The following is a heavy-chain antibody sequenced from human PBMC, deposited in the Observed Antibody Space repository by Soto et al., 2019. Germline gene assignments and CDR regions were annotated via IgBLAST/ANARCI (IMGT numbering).Heavy chain of an antibody. CDR2: IYYSGSS. CDR1: GGSISSGGYY. CDR3: ARDCGIVVVPAAPGGWFDP. J-gene: IGHJ5*02. V-gene: IGHV4-31*03. Sequence: SETLSLTCTVSGGSISSGGYYWSWIRQHPGKGLERFGYIYYSGSSYYNPSLKSRVTISVDTSKNQFSLKLRSVTAADTAVYYCARDCGIVVVPAAPGGWFDPWGQGTLVTVST. D-gene: IGHD2-2*01.